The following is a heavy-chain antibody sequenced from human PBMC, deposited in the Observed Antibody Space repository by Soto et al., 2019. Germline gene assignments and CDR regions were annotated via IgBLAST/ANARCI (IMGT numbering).Heavy chain of an antibody. CDR3: AKDAYYYGSGSYSHYYGMDV. Sequence: GGSLRFSCAASGFTFSSYGMSWVRQGPGKGLEWVSTISSSGGSTSYADSVKGRFTISRDNSKNTLYLQMNSLRAEDTAVYYCAKDAYYYGSGSYSHYYGMDVWGQGTTVTVSS. D-gene: IGHD3-10*01. J-gene: IGHJ6*02. V-gene: IGHV3-23*01. CDR2: ISSSGGST. CDR1: GFTFSSYG.